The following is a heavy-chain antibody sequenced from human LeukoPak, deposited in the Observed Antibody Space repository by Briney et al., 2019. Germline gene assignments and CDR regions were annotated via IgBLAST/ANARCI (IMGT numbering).Heavy chain of an antibody. CDR3: AKGGCSGGSCYSDY. J-gene: IGHJ4*02. D-gene: IGHD2-15*01. CDR1: GGSISSYY. V-gene: IGHV3-23*01. CDR2: ISGSGGST. Sequence: ETLSLTCTVSGGSISSYYWSWIRQAPGKGLEWVSAISGSGGSTYYADSVKGRFTISRDNSKNTLYLQMNSLRAEDTAVYYCAKGGCSGGSCYSDYWGQGTLVTVSS.